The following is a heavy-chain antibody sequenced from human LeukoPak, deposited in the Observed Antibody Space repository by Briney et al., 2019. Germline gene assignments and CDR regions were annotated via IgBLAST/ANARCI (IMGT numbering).Heavy chain of an antibody. D-gene: IGHD5-24*01. CDR3: ARDYKYAFDN. Sequence: GGSLRPSCAASGFTLSDYSMNWVRQAPGKGLEWISYIGIDSGNTNYEDSVKGRFTISGAKAKKSLHLHMNSLRVEDTAVYYCARDYKYAFDNWGQGTLVTVSS. J-gene: IGHJ4*02. CDR1: GFTLSDYS. CDR2: IGIDSGNT. V-gene: IGHV3-48*01.